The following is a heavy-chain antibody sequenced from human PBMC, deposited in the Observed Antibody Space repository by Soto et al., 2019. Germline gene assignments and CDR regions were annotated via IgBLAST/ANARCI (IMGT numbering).Heavy chain of an antibody. D-gene: IGHD1-1*01. V-gene: IGHV4-4*07. CDR3: VRDGTKTLRDWFDP. J-gene: IGHJ5*02. CDR2: IYATGTT. Sequence: SETLSLTCTVSGASISGFYWSWIRKSAGKGLEWIGRIYATGTTDYNPSLKSRVMMSVDTSKKQFSLKLRSVSAADTAVYYCVRDGTKTLRDWFDPWGQGISVTVSS. CDR1: GASISGFY.